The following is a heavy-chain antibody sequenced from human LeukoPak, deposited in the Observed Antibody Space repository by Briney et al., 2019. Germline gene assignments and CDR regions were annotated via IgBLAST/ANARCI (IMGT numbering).Heavy chain of an antibody. CDR1: GFTFSSYA. V-gene: IGHV3-23*01. CDR2: ISGSGGST. J-gene: IGHJ5*02. CDR3: ARDPGYSSSWYRGELWFDP. Sequence: PGGSLRLSCAASGFTFSSYAMSWVRQAPGKGLEWVSAISGSGGSTYYADSVKGRFTISRDNSKNTLYLQMNSLRAEDTAVYYCARDPGYSSSWYRGELWFDPWGQGTLVTVSS. D-gene: IGHD6-13*01.